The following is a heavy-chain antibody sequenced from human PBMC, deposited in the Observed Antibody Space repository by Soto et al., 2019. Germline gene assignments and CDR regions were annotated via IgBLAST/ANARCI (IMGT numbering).Heavy chain of an antibody. CDR1: GGSISSYY. CDR2: IYTSGST. J-gene: IGHJ5*02. V-gene: IGHV4-4*07. Sequence: XETLSLTCTVSGGSISSYYWSWIRQPSGKGLEWIGRIYTSGSTNYNPSLKSRVTMSVDTSKNQFSLKLSSVTAADTAVYYCARGRRDQLLRSRGHWFDPWGQGTLVTVSS. D-gene: IGHD2-2*01. CDR3: ARGRRDQLLRSRGHWFDP.